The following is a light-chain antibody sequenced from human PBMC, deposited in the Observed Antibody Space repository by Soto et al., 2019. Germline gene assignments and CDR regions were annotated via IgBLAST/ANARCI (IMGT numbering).Light chain of an antibody. CDR1: SSDVGGYNY. J-gene: IGLJ1*01. CDR2: EVS. Sequence: QSALARPASVSGSPGQSITISCTGTSSDVGGYNYVSWYQQHPGKAPKLMIYEVSDRPSGVSNRFSGSKSGDTASLTISGLQAEDEDDYYCSSYTSSSTYVFGTGTKVTVL. CDR3: SSYTSSSTYV. V-gene: IGLV2-14*01.